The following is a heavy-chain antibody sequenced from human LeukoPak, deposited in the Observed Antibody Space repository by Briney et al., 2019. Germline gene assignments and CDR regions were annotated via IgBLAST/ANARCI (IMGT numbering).Heavy chain of an antibody. Sequence: GESLKISCKGSGYSFTSYWIGWVRQMPGKGLEWMGIIYPGDSDTRYSPSFQGQVTISADKSISTAYLQWSSLKASDTAMYYCARRRQRGYSSSWYADAFDIWGQGTMVTVSS. V-gene: IGHV5-51*01. CDR2: IYPGDSDT. CDR3: ARRRQRGYSSSWYADAFDI. J-gene: IGHJ3*02. CDR1: GYSFTSYW. D-gene: IGHD6-13*01.